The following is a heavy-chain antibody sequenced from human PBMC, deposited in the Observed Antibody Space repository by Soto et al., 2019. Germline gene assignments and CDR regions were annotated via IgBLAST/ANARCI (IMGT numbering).Heavy chain of an antibody. CDR3: ARVVPAATILGALKT. CDR1: GGTFSSNA. V-gene: IGHV1-69*06. Sequence: SVKVSCKASGGTFSSNAISWVRQAPGQGLEWMGGIIPMFGTTDYSQRFQGRVTITADTSTSTAYMELNSLRSGDTAMYYCARVVPAATILGALKTWGQGTLVTVSS. J-gene: IGHJ4*02. CDR2: IIPMFGTT. D-gene: IGHD3-3*02.